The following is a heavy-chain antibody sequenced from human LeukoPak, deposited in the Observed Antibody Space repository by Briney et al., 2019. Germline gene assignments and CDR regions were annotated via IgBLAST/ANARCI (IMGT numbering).Heavy chain of an antibody. D-gene: IGHD6-19*01. CDR1: GGSISSYY. V-gene: IGHV4-59*01. CDR2: VYYSGST. CDR3: VRAGSHGYYFDH. J-gene: IGHJ4*02. Sequence: SETLSLTCTVSGGSISSYYWIWIRQPPGKGLEYIGYVYYSGSTDYNPSLKSRVTISVDTSKNQFSLKLSSVTAADTAVYYCVRAGSHGYYFDHWGQGSLVTVSS.